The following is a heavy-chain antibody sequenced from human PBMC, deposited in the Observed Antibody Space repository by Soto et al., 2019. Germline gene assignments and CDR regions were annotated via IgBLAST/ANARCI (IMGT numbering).Heavy chain of an antibody. D-gene: IGHD3-22*01. CDR2: ISYDGSNK. CDR1: GFTFSSYA. Sequence: GGSLRLSCAASGFTFSSYAMHWVRQAPGKGLEWVAVISYDGSNKYYADSVKGRFTIFRDNSKNTLYLQMNSLRAEDTAVYYCARDSNPYDSRVYGMDVWGQGTTVTVSS. J-gene: IGHJ6*02. V-gene: IGHV3-30-3*01. CDR3: ARDSNPYDSRVYGMDV.